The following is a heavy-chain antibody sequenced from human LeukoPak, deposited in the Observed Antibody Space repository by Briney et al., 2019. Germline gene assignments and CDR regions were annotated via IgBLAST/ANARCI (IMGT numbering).Heavy chain of an antibody. D-gene: IGHD3-22*01. CDR2: ISSSSSYI. V-gene: IGHV3-21*01. J-gene: IGHJ4*02. CDR3: ARDWASYDSSGYPHY. Sequence: GGSLRLSCAASGFTFSSYGMNWVRQAPGKGLEWVSLISSSSSYIYYADSVKGRFTISRDNSKNTLYLQMNSLRAEDTAVYYCARDWASYDSSGYPHYWGQGTLVTVSS. CDR1: GFTFSSYG.